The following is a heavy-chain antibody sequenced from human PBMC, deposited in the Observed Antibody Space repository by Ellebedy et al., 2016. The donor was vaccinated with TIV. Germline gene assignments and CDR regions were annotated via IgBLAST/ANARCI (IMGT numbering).Heavy chain of an antibody. CDR1: GFTFTDHW. CDR2: LKQDAGEK. CDR3: ARAIGSGSSL. D-gene: IGHD1-26*01. Sequence: GESLKISXGVSGFTFTDHWMSWVRQAPGKGLEWVATLKQDAGEKYYVDSVKGRFTISRDNARNLVYLQMNSLRAEDTAVYYCARAIGSGSSLWGQGTMVTVSS. V-gene: IGHV3-7*01. J-gene: IGHJ3*01.